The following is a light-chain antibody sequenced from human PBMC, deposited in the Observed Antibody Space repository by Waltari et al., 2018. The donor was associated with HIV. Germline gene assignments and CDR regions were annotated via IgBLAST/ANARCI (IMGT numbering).Light chain of an antibody. CDR2: GAS. CDR3: QQYKNWWT. CDR1: QSVSSN. Sequence: ETVMTQSPATLSVSPGEGATLSCRASQSVSSNVAWYQQRPGQAPRLLIYGASTRATGVPARFSGSGSGTEFTLTISSLQSEDFAVYYCQQYKNWWTFGQGTKVEIK. J-gene: IGKJ1*01. V-gene: IGKV3-15*01.